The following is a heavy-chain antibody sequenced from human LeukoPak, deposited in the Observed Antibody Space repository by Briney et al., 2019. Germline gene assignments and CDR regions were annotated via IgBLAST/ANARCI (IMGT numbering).Heavy chain of an antibody. D-gene: IGHD6-13*01. CDR2: IIPILGIA. Sequence: SVKVSCKASGGTFSSYAISWVRQAPGQGLEWMGRIIPILGIANYAQKFQGRVTITADKSTSTAYMELSSLRSEDTAVYYCASLAAAGHRDYWGQGILVTVSA. J-gene: IGHJ4*02. CDR3: ASLAAAGHRDY. CDR1: GGTFSSYA. V-gene: IGHV1-69*04.